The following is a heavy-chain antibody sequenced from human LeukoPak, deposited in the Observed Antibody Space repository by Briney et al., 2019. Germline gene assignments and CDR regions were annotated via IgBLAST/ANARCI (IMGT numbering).Heavy chain of an antibody. V-gene: IGHV2-5*02. CDR3: ARSTRNTWYFDY. CDR2: IYSDDDK. Sequence: SGPTLVKPTQTLTLTCHLSGFSLSTTGVGVGWIRQPPGKALEWLVVIYSDDDKRYRPSLKSRLTITADTSKNRVVLTMTNLDPVETGTYYCARSTRNTWYFDYWGPGTLVTVSS. CDR1: GFSLSTTGVG. D-gene: IGHD4-11*01. J-gene: IGHJ4*02.